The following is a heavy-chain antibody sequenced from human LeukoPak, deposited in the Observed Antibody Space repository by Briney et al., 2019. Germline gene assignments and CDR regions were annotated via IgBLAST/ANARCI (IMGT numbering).Heavy chain of an antibody. CDR1: GFTFSSYS. CDR2: ISSSSSYI. CDR3: ARDSNPTYYYDSSDPDY. J-gene: IGHJ4*02. Sequence: KPGGSLRLSCAASGFTFSSYSMNWVRQAPGKGLEWVSSISSSSSYIYCADSVKGRFTISRDNAKNSLYLQMNSLRAEDTAVYYCARDSNPTYYYDSSDPDYWGQGTLVTVSS. D-gene: IGHD3-22*01. V-gene: IGHV3-21*01.